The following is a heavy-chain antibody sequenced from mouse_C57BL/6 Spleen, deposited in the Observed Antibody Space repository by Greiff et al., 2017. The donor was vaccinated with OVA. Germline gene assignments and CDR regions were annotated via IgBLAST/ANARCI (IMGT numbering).Heavy chain of an antibody. J-gene: IGHJ1*03. CDR2: ISYSGST. D-gene: IGHD1-1*01. CDR1: GYSITSDY. V-gene: IGHV3-8*01. Sequence: VQLKESGPGLAKPSQTLSLTCSVTGYSITSDYWNWIRKFPGNKLEYMGYISYSGSTYYNPSLKRRISITRDTSKNQYYLQLNSVTTEDTATYYCARFYYYGSSYWYFDVWGTGTTVTVSS. CDR3: ARFYYYGSSYWYFDV.